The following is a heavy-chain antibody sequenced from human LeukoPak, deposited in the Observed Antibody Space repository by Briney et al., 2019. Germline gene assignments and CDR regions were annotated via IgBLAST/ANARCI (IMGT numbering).Heavy chain of an antibody. V-gene: IGHV3-66*01. Sequence: GGSLRLSCAASGFTVSSNYMNWVRQAPGKGLEWVSVIYSGGSTYYADSVKGRFTISRDNSKNTLYLQMNSLRAEDTAVYYCARWYCSSTSCYYDYWGQGTLVTVSS. D-gene: IGHD2-2*01. CDR1: GFTVSSNY. CDR2: IYSGGST. CDR3: ARWYCSSTSCYYDY. J-gene: IGHJ4*02.